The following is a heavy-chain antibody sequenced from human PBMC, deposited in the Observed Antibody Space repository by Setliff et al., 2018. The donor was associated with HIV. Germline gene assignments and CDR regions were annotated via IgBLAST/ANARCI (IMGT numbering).Heavy chain of an antibody. J-gene: IGHJ4*02. CDR3: ARDGGEY. CDR1: GFRFRSYW. V-gene: IGHV3-7*01. D-gene: IGHD3-16*01. CDR2: VKQDGTET. Sequence: PGGSLRLSCAASGFRFRSYWRSWVRQAPGKGLESVANVKQDGTETLYVDSVKGRFTISRDNANNLVYLQMNSLRVEDTAVYYCARDGGEYWGQGTLVTVSS.